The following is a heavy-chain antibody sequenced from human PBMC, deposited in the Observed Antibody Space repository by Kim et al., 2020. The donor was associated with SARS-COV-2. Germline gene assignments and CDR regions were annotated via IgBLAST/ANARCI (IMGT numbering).Heavy chain of an antibody. D-gene: IGHD6-13*01. CDR3: TTDGIAAAGTKLYYYGMDV. CDR1: GFTFSNAW. V-gene: IGHV3-15*01. Sequence: GGSLRLSCAASGFTFSNAWMSWVHQAPGKGLEWVGRIKSKTDGGTTDYAAPVKGRFTISRDDSKNTLYLQMNSLKTEDTAVYYCTTDGIAAAGTKLYYYGMDVWGQGTTVTVSS. CDR2: IKSKTDGGTT. J-gene: IGHJ6*02.